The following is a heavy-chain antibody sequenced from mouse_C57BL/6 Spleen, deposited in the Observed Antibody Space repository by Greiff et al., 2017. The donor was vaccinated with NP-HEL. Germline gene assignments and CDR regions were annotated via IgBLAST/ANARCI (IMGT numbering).Heavy chain of an antibody. J-gene: IGHJ4*01. CDR3: AREGGYYGAYAMDY. CDR1: GYTFTDYN. CDR2: INPNNGGT. D-gene: IGHD1-1*01. Sequence: DVKLQESGPELVKPGASVKIPCKASGYTFTDYNMDWVKQSHGKSLEWIGDINPNNGGTIYNQKFKGKATLTVDKSSSTAYMELRSLTSEDTAVYYCAREGGYYGAYAMDYWGQGTSVTVSS. V-gene: IGHV1-18*01.